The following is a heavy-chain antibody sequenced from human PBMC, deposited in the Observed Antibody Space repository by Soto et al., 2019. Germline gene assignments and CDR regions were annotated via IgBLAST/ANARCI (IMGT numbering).Heavy chain of an antibody. Sequence: EVQLVESGGGLVQPGGSLRLSCAASGFTFRNYWMHWVLQAPGKGLVWVSRVNSDGDTTYYADSVKGRFTISRDNAKNTLHLQMNSLGAEDTAVYYCASNYAYAEGYYFYGIDVWGQGTTVTVSS. CDR3: ASNYAYAEGYYFYGIDV. CDR1: GFTFRNYW. CDR2: VNSDGDTT. D-gene: IGHD3-16*01. V-gene: IGHV3-74*01. J-gene: IGHJ6*02.